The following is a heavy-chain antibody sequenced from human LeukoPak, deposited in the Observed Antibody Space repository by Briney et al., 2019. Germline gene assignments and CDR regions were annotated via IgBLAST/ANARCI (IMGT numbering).Heavy chain of an antibody. CDR2: TSNHGSDG. Sequence: PGGSLRLSCTDSGFSFSSYDMHWVRQRPGKGLEWVSVTSNHGSDGFYADSVKGSFTISRDNSKKTLYLQMDSLRSEATGVYYCTRDRGAMNDFDYWGQGTLVTVSS. CDR3: TRDRGAMNDFDY. V-gene: IGHV3-30*04. D-gene: IGHD2-2*01. CDR1: GFSFSSYD. J-gene: IGHJ4*02.